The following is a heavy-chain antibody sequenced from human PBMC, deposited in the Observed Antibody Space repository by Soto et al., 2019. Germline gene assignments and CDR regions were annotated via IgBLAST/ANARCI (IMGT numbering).Heavy chain of an antibody. CDR1: GFTFNSFG. CDR3: ARKSEAHCGGDCYYYFYHAMDV. Sequence: PGGSLRLSCAASGFTFNSFGMNWVRQAPEKGLEWVSYISNSSSTIYYADSVKGRFTISRDNAKNSLYLQMNSLRDEDTAVYYCARKSEAHCGGDCYYYFYHAMDVSGQGTTVTVSS. V-gene: IGHV3-48*02. J-gene: IGHJ6*02. D-gene: IGHD2-21*02. CDR2: ISNSSSTI.